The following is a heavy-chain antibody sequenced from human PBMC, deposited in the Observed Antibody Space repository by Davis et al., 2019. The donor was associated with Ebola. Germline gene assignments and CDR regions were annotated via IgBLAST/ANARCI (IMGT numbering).Heavy chain of an antibody. V-gene: IGHV3-73*01. D-gene: IGHD1-26*01. CDR3: TRHSGSYYRDADY. CDR2: IRSKANSYAT. J-gene: IGHJ4*02. Sequence: GESLKISCAASGFTFSGSAMHWVRQASGKGLEWVGRIRSKANSYATAYAASVKGRFTISRDDSKNTAYLQMNSLKTEDTAVYYCTRHSGSYYRDADYWGQGTLVTVSS. CDR1: GFTFSGSA.